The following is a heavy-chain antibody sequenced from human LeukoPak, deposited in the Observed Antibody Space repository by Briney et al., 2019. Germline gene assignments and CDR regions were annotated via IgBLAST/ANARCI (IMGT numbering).Heavy chain of an antibody. CDR1: GFNVSRNY. D-gene: IGHD3-10*01. V-gene: IGHV3-53*04. CDR3: ARGRVRGDFDY. CDR2: IYAGAQT. J-gene: IGHJ4*02. Sequence: PGGSLRLSCAASGFNVSRNYMSWVHQAPGKGLEWFSVIYAGAQTYYADSVRGRFTISRHISKNTLYLQMNSLRAEDTAVYYCARGRVRGDFDYWGQGTLVTVSS.